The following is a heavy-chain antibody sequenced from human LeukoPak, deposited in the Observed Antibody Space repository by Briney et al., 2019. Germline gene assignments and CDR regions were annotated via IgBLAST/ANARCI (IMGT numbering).Heavy chain of an antibody. CDR2: IYYSGST. D-gene: IGHD5-18*01. J-gene: IGHJ4*02. CDR1: GGSISSSSYY. V-gene: IGHV4-39*01. Sequence: SETLSLTCTVSGGSISSSSYYWGWIRQPPGKGLEWIGSIYYSGSTYYNPSLKSRVTISVDTSKNQFSLKLSSVTAADTAVYYCAAMGYSCGYKQFDYWGQGTLVTVSS. CDR3: AAMGYSCGYKQFDY.